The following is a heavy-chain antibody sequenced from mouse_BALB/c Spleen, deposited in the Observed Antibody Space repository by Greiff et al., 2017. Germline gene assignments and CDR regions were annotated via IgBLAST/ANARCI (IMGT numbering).Heavy chain of an antibody. CDR1: GFTFNTYA. J-gene: IGHJ4*01. V-gene: IGHV10-1*02. CDR2: IRSKSNNYAT. Sequence: VQLKESGGGLVQPKGSLKLSCAASGFTFNTYAMNWVRQAPGKGLEWVARIRSKSNNYATYYADSVKDRFTISRDDSQSMLYLQMNNLKTEDTATYYCARQTLYYGYAMDYWGQGTSVTVSS. D-gene: IGHD1-1*01. CDR3: ARQTLYYGYAMDY.